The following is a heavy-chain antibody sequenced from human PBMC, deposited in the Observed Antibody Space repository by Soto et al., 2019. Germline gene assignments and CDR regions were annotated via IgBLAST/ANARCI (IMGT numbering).Heavy chain of an antibody. V-gene: IGHV3-74*01. CDR3: TRGPRPTSVGTGAY. Sequence: LRLSCAASGFTFSTYWMHWVRQAPGKGLVWVSRINYDGSSTDYADSVKGRFTTSRDNAKNTLYLQMNTLTAEDTAVYYCTRGPRPTSVGTGAYWGQGTLVTVSS. J-gene: IGHJ4*02. D-gene: IGHD3-10*01. CDR1: GFTFSTYW. CDR2: INYDGSST.